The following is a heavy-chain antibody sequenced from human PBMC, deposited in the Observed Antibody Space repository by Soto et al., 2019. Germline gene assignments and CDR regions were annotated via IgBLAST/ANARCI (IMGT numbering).Heavy chain of an antibody. V-gene: IGHV1-69*13. CDR1: GGTFSSYA. D-gene: IGHD3-22*01. Sequence: SVKVSCKASGGTFSSYAISWVRQAPGQGLEWMGGIIPIFGTANYAQKFQGRVTITADESTSTAYMELSSLRSEDTAVYYCARRLDYYDSSGYFDYWGQGTMVTVSS. CDR2: IIPIFGTA. CDR3: ARRLDYYDSSGYFDY. J-gene: IGHJ4*02.